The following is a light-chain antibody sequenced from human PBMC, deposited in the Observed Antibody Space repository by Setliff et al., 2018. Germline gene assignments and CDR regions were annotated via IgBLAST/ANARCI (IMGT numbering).Light chain of an antibody. J-gene: IGLJ2*01. CDR3: CSYAGSSTPVV. CDR2: EVS. CDR1: SSDVGSYNL. Sequence: QSVLTQPASVSGSPGQSITISCTGTSSDVGSYNLVSWYQQHPGKAPKLMIYEVSKRPSGVSNRFSGSKSGNTASLTISGLQAEDEADYYCCSYAGSSTPVVFGGGTKGTVL. V-gene: IGLV2-23*02.